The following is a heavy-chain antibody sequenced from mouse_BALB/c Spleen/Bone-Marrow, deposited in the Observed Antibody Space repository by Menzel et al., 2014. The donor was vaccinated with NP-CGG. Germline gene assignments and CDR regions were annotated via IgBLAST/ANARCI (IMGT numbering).Heavy chain of an antibody. CDR2: IRNKANGYTT. J-gene: IGHJ2*01. D-gene: IGHD2-1*01. Sequence: EVQLVESGGGLVQPGGFLRLSCATSGFTFTDHYMSWVRQPPGKALEWLGFIRNKANGYTTEYSASVKGRFTISRDNSQSVVYLQMNTLRAEDSATYYCAGDYLYYFDYWGQGTTLTVSS. CDR3: AGDYLYYFDY. CDR1: GFTFTDHY. V-gene: IGHV7-3*02.